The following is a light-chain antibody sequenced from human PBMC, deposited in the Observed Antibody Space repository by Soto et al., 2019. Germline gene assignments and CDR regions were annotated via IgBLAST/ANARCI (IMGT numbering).Light chain of an antibody. V-gene: IGLV2-14*01. J-gene: IGLJ1*01. CDR2: EVS. CDR3: CSYTRSSTYL. CDR1: SSDVGGYNY. Sequence: QSVLTQPASVSGSPGQSITISCTGTSSDVGGYNYVSWYQQHPGNAPKLMIYEVSNRPSGVSSRFSGSKSGNTASLTISGLQAEDEGDYYCCSYTRSSTYLFGTGTKLTVL.